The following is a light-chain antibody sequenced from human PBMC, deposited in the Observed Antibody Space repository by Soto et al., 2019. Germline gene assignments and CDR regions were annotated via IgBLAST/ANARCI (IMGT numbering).Light chain of an antibody. CDR1: TSDIGAYNY. V-gene: IGLV2-14*03. CDR2: DVT. Sequence: QSALTQPASVSGSPGQSITISCTGTTSDIGAYNYVSWYQQHPGKAPQLMIYDVTDRPSGVSNRFSGSKSGNTASLTISGLQAEDEDDYYCSSYISSSTLVFGGGTKLTVL. CDR3: SSYISSSTLV. J-gene: IGLJ3*02.